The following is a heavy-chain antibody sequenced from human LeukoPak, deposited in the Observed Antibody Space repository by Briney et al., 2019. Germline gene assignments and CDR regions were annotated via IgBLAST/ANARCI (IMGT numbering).Heavy chain of an antibody. V-gene: IGHV1-69*13. CDR1: GGTFSSYA. CDR3: ARDQREGYSSGWYGYTR. J-gene: IGHJ4*02. D-gene: IGHD6-19*01. CDR2: IIPIFGTA. Sequence: SVNVSCKASGGTFSSYAISWVRQAPGQGLEWMGGIIPIFGTANYAQKFQGRVTITADESTSTAYMELSSLRSEDTAVYYCARDQREGYSSGWYGYTRWGQGTLVTVSS.